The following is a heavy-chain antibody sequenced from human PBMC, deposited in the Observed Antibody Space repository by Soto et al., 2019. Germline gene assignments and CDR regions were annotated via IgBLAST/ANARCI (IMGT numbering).Heavy chain of an antibody. CDR2: ISGSGDGT. V-gene: IGHV3-23*01. J-gene: IGHJ6*02. CDR3: TKSRRSVLMVYGFGGMDV. CDR1: GLRVSDYA. D-gene: IGHD2-8*01. Sequence: EIQLLEAGGGLAQRGGSLRLSCGASGLRVSDYAMSWVRQAPGKGLEWVSSISGSGDGTYYGDSVKGRFTLSRDTSQKTLYLHTNNLRGEDTAVHFCTKSRRSVLMVYGFGGMDVWGRGTTVTVSS.